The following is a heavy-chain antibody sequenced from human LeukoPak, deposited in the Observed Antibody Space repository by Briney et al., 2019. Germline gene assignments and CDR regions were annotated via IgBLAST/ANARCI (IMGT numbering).Heavy chain of an antibody. CDR3: ARGRGGTEAFDI. CDR1: GYSISSGYY. CDR2: IYHSGST. J-gene: IGHJ3*02. Sequence: SETLSLTCAVSGYSISSGYYWGWIRQPPGKGLEWIGSIYHSGSTYYNPSLKSRVTISVVTSKNQFSLKLSSVTAADTAVYYCARGRGGTEAFDIWGQGTMVTVSS. V-gene: IGHV4-38-2*01. D-gene: IGHD1-1*01.